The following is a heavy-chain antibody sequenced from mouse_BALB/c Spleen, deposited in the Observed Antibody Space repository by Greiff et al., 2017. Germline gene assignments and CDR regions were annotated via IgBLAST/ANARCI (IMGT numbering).Heavy chain of an antibody. V-gene: IGHV3-2*02. CDR3: AREGGSAWFAY. CDR2: ISYSGST. J-gene: IGHJ3*01. Sequence: DVQLQESGPGLVKPSQSLSLTCTVTGYSITSDYAWNWIRQFPGNKLEWMGYISYSGSTSYNPSLKSRISITRDTSKNQFFLQLNSVTTEDTATYYCAREGGSAWFAYWGQGTLVTVSA. CDR1: GYSITSDYA.